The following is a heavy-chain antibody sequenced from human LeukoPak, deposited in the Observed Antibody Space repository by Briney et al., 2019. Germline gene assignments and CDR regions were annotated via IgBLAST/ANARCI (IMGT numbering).Heavy chain of an antibody. CDR2: ISSSSSTI. CDR3: ARVERPYWSGYWPSDETDAFDI. D-gene: IGHD3-3*01. Sequence: GGSLRLSCAASGFTFSSYSMNWVRQAPGKGLEWVSYISSSSSTIYYADSVKCRFTISRDNDKNSLYLQMNSLRAEDTAVYYCARVERPYWSGYWPSDETDAFDIWGQGTMVTVSS. CDR1: GFTFSSYS. V-gene: IGHV3-48*04. J-gene: IGHJ3*02.